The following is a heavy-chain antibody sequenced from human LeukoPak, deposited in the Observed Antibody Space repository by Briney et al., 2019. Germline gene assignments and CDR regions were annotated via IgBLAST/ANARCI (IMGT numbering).Heavy chain of an antibody. V-gene: IGHV3-9*01. J-gene: IGHJ4*02. CDR3: AKDMEGEPGIVGAPFDY. D-gene: IGHD1-26*01. CDR1: GFTFDDYA. Sequence: PGGSPRLSCAASGFTFDDYAMRWVRQAPGKGLEWVSGISWNSGSIGYADSVKGRFTISRDNAKNSLYLQMNSLRAEDTALYYCAKDMEGEPGIVGAPFDYWGQGTLVTVSS. CDR2: ISWNSGSI.